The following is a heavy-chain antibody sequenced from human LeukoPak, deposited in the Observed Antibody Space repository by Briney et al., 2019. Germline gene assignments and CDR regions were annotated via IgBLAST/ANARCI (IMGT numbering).Heavy chain of an antibody. CDR3: AKVGPQGSGSYLAAAHDAFDI. Sequence: GGSLRLSCAASGFTFSSYAMSWVRQAPGKGLEWVSAISGSGGSTYYADSVKGRFTISRDNSKNTLYLQMNGLRAEDTAVYYCAKVGPQGSGSYLAAAHDAFDIWGQGTMVTVSS. D-gene: IGHD3-10*01. J-gene: IGHJ3*02. V-gene: IGHV3-23*01. CDR1: GFTFSSYA. CDR2: ISGSGGST.